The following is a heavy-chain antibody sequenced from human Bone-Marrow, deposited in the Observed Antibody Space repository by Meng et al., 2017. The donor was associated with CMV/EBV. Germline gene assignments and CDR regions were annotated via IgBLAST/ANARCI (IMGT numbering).Heavy chain of an antibody. D-gene: IGHD3-10*01. Sequence: QVQLQEAGPGLVKPSAPLAPTSTVSGGSISSYYWCWIRQPAGKGLEWIGRIYTSGSTNYNPSLKSRVTMSVDTSKNQFSLKLSSVTAADTAVYYCARAMVRGVQRYFDYWGQGTLVTVSS. CDR2: IYTSGST. CDR1: GGSISSYY. CDR3: ARAMVRGVQRYFDY. J-gene: IGHJ4*02. V-gene: IGHV4-4*07.